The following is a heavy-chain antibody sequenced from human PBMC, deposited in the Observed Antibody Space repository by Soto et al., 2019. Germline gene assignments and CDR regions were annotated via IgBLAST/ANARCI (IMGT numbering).Heavy chain of an antibody. J-gene: IGHJ5*02. Sequence: QVQLQESGPGLVKPSQTLSLTCTVSGGSISSGGYYWSWIRQHPGKGLEWIWYIYYSGSTYYNPSLESRVTITVDQSKNLFSQKPSSVAASGTAVYYCARSIDPWGQGTLVTVSS. CDR3: ARSIDP. CDR1: GGSISSGGYY. V-gene: IGHV4-31*03. CDR2: IYYSGST.